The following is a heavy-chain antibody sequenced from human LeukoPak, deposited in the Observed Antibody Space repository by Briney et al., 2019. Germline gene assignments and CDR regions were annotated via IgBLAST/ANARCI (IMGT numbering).Heavy chain of an antibody. CDR1: GFALSSHW. Sequence: GGSLRLSCAASGFALSSHWMTWVRQVPGRGPEWVVNVNRDGSETYYLDSVKGRFTISKDNAKNSLYLQMNSLRAEDTALYHCARNNGMDVWGQGTTVIVSS. V-gene: IGHV3-7*03. J-gene: IGHJ6*02. CDR3: ARNNGMDV. CDR2: VNRDGSET.